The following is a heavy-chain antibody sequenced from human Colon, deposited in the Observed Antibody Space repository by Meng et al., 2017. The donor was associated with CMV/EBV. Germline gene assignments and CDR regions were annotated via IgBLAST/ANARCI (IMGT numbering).Heavy chain of an antibody. CDR1: EYTFTGYY. D-gene: IGHD3-22*01. Sequence: QVQVVQAGAEVKKPGAPVKVSCKASEYTFTGYYMHWVRQAPGQGLEWMGWINPNSGGTNYAQKFQGRVTMTRDTSITTAYMELSRLRSDDTAVYYCARDWYPGDRRGSFDYWGQGTLVTVSS. V-gene: IGHV1-2*02. J-gene: IGHJ4*02. CDR2: INPNSGGT. CDR3: ARDWYPGDRRGSFDY.